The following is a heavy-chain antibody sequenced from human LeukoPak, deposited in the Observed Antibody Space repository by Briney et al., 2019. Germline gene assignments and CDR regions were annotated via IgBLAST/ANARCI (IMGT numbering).Heavy chain of an antibody. CDR2: FDPEDGET. CDR1: GYTLTELS. Sequence: ASVKVSCKVSGYTLTELSMHWVRQAPGKGLEWMGGFDPEDGETIYAQKLQGRVTMTTDTSTSTAYMELRSLRSDDTAVYYCARDGSGWYSDAFDIWGQGTMVTVSS. J-gene: IGHJ3*02. D-gene: IGHD6-19*01. CDR3: ARDGSGWYSDAFDI. V-gene: IGHV1-24*01.